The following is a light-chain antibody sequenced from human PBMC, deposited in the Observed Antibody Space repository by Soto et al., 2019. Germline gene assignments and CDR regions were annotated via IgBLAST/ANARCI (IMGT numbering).Light chain of an antibody. CDR2: GNS. Sequence: QSVLTQPPSVSGAPGQRVTISCTGSSSNIGAGYDVHWYQQLPGTAPKLLIYGNSNRPSGVPDRFSGAKSGTSASLAITGLQDDDEADYYCQSYDSSRRVVFGGGTKVTVL. CDR1: SSNIGAGYD. V-gene: IGLV1-40*01. CDR3: QSYDSSRRVV. J-gene: IGLJ2*01.